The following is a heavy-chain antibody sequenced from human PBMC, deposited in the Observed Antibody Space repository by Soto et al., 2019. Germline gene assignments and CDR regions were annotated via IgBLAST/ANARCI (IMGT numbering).Heavy chain of an antibody. CDR2: IWYDGSNK. CDR1: GFTFSSYG. Sequence: LRLSCAASGFTFSSYGMHWVRQAPGKGLEWVAVIWYDGSNKYYADSVKGRFTISRDNSKNTLYLQMNSLRAEDTAVYYCARDLPYCSSTSCPTGMDVWGQGTTVT. J-gene: IGHJ6*02. CDR3: ARDLPYCSSTSCPTGMDV. V-gene: IGHV3-33*01. D-gene: IGHD2-2*01.